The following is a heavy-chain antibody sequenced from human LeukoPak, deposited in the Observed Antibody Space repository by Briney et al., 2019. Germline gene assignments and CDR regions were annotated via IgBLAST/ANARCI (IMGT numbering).Heavy chain of an antibody. CDR2: INHSGST. Sequence: SETLSLTCAVYGGSFSGYYWSWIRQPPGKGLEWIGEINHSGSTNYNPSLKSRVTISVDTSKNQFSLKLSSVTAADTAVYYCARPDYDYYYHYMDVWGKGTTVTASS. CDR1: GGSFSGYY. CDR3: ARPDYDYYYHYMDV. D-gene: IGHD4-17*01. J-gene: IGHJ6*03. V-gene: IGHV4-34*01.